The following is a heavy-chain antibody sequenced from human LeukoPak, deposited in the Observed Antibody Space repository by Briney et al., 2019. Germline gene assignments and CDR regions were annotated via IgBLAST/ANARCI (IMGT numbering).Heavy chain of an antibody. D-gene: IGHD2-2*01. Sequence: GASVKVSCKASGGTFSSYAMSWVRQAPGQGLEWMGGIIPIFGTANYAQKFQGRVTITADESTSTAYMELSSLRSEDTAVYYCASSYRVPAAPDYWGQGTLVTVSS. CDR1: GGTFSSYA. J-gene: IGHJ4*02. V-gene: IGHV1-69*01. CDR3: ASSYRVPAAPDY. CDR2: IIPIFGTA.